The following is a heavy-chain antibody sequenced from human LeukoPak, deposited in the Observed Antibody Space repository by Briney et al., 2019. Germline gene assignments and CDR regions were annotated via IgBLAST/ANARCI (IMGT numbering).Heavy chain of an antibody. CDR1: GGTFSSYA. CDR2: IIPILGIA. CDR3: ARAEGGYLLDY. D-gene: IGHD3-22*01. Sequence: ASVKVSCKASGGTFSSYAISWVRQAPGQGLEWMGRIIPILGIANYAQKFQGRVTITADKSTSTAYMELSSLRSEDTAVYYCARAEGGYLLDYWGQGTLVTVSS. V-gene: IGHV1-69*04. J-gene: IGHJ4*02.